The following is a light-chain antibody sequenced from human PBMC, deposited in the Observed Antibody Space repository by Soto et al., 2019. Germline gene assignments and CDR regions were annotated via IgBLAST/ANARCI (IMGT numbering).Light chain of an antibody. Sequence: DIQMNKSPSSLSASVGDRVTITCQASQNINNYLNWYQQKPGRAPNLLIYDASNLEAGVPSRFRGSASGKYFTFTISRLQPEDIATYYCQQYENLPTFGQGTRLEIK. J-gene: IGKJ5*01. CDR2: DAS. V-gene: IGKV1-33*01. CDR1: QNINNY. CDR3: QQYENLPT.